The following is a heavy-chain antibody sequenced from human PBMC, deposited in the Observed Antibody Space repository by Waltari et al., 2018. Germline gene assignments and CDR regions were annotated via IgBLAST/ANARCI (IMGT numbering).Heavy chain of an antibody. J-gene: IGHJ4*02. Sequence: QLQLQESGPGLVKPSETLSLTCTVSGGSISSSSYYWGWIRQPPGKGLEWIGSIYYSGSTYYNPSLKSPVPISVDTAKNQFSLKLSSVTAADTAVYYCARGGPYYYDSSGSVYFDYWGQGTLVTVSS. CDR3: ARGGPYYYDSSGSVYFDY. CDR1: GGSISSSSYY. V-gene: IGHV4-39*07. D-gene: IGHD3-22*01. CDR2: IYYSGST.